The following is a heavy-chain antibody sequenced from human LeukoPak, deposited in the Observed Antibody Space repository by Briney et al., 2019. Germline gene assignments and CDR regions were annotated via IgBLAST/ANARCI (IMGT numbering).Heavy chain of an antibody. CDR3: ARGTLAGCSSTSCYGLDY. CDR1: GGSFSGYY. J-gene: IGHJ4*02. D-gene: IGHD2-2*01. CDR2: INHSGST. Sequence: SETLSLTCAVYGGSFSGYYWSWIRQPPGKGLEWIGEINHSGSTNYNPSLKSRVTISVDTSKYQFSLKLSSVTAADTAVYYCARGTLAGCSSTSCYGLDYWGQGTLVTVSS. V-gene: IGHV4-34*01.